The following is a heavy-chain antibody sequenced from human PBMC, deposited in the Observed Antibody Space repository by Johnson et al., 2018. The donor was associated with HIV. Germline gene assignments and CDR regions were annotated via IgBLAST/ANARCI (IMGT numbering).Heavy chain of an antibody. D-gene: IGHD4-17*01. J-gene: IGHJ3*02. V-gene: IGHV3-66*01. CDR2: IFGGSTI. CDR1: GFTVSTNY. Sequence: VQLVESGGGVVQPGRSLRLSCAASGFTVSTNYMSWVRQAPGKGLEWVSVIFGGSTIYYADSVKGRFTISRDNAKNSLYLQMNSLRAEDTAVYYCARDEGLRSWAFDIWGQGTMVTVSS. CDR3: ARDEGLRSWAFDI.